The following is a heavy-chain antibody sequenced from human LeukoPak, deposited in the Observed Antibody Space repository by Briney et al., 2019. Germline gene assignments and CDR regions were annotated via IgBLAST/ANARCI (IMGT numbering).Heavy chain of an antibody. Sequence: PGGSLRLSCAASGFTFNNYGMHWVRQAPGKGLEWVAFIRYDGSNNYYVDSVKGRFTVSRDNSKNTLYLQMNSLRAEDTAVYYCARERGSGSYHPFDPWGQGTLATVSS. CDR3: ARERGSGSYHPFDP. CDR2: IRYDGSNN. CDR1: GFTFNNYG. D-gene: IGHD3-10*01. V-gene: IGHV3-30*02. J-gene: IGHJ5*02.